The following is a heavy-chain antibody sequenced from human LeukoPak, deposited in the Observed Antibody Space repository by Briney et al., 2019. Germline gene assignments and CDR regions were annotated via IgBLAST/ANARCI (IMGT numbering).Heavy chain of an antibody. Sequence: GGSLRLSCAASGFTFSSYAMSWVRQAPGKGLEWVSAISGSGGSTYYADSVKGRFTLSRDNSKNTLYLQMNSLRAEDTAVYYCARNMDDFWSGSNDAFDIWGQGTMVTVSS. D-gene: IGHD3-3*01. CDR3: ARNMDDFWSGSNDAFDI. J-gene: IGHJ3*02. CDR1: GFTFSSYA. V-gene: IGHV3-23*01. CDR2: ISGSGGST.